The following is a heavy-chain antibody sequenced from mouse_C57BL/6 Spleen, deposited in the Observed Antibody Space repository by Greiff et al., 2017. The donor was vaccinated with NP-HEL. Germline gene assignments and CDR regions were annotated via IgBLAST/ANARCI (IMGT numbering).Heavy chain of an antibody. Sequence: VQLQQSGPELVKPGASVKISCKASGYTFTDYYMNWVKQSHGKSLEWIGDINPNNGGTSYNQKFKGKATLTVDKSSSTAYMELRSLTSEDSAVYYCARRPYGYDEMVGFDYWGQGTTLTVSS. CDR1: GYTFTDYY. CDR3: ARRPYGYDEMVGFDY. V-gene: IGHV1-26*01. D-gene: IGHD2-2*01. CDR2: INPNNGGT. J-gene: IGHJ2*01.